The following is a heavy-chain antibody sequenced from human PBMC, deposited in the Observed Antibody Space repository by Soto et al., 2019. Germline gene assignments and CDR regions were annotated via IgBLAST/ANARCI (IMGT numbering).Heavy chain of an antibody. Sequence: PSETLSLTCAFYGGSFSGYYWSWIRQPPGKGLEWIGEINHSGSTNYNPSLKSRVTISVDTSKNQFPLKLSSVTAADTAVYYCARGYLSPYYYDSSGYKVRFDYWGQGTLVTVSS. CDR3: ARGYLSPYYYDSSGYKVRFDY. J-gene: IGHJ4*02. CDR2: INHSGST. V-gene: IGHV4-34*01. CDR1: GGSFSGYY. D-gene: IGHD3-22*01.